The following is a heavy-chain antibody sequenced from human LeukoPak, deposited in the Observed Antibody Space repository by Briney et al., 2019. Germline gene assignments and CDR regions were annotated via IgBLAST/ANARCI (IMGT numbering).Heavy chain of an antibody. CDR3: ARANYDFWSGPDY. Sequence: GGSLRLSCAASGFTFTTYGVSWVRQAPGKGLEWVSAISGSGGSTYYADSVKGRFTISRDNSNKMLFLQMNSLGAEDTAVYYCARANYDFWSGPDYWGQGTLVTVSS. J-gene: IGHJ4*02. V-gene: IGHV3-23*01. CDR1: GFTFTTYG. CDR2: ISGSGGST. D-gene: IGHD3-3*01.